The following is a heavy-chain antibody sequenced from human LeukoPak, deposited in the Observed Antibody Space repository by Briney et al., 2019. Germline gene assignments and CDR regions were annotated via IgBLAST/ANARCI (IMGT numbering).Heavy chain of an antibody. D-gene: IGHD2-15*01. J-gene: IGHJ4*02. CDR3: ARRLSSIATSAANDY. CDR1: GYSFSSYW. Sequence: GESLKISCKGSGYSFSSYWIAWVRQMPGKGLEWMGIIHPGNSETTYNPSFRGHVTMSADKSVTTAYLQWSSLEASDTAMYYCARRLSSIATSAANDYWGQGTLVTVSS. CDR2: IHPGNSET. V-gene: IGHV5-51*01.